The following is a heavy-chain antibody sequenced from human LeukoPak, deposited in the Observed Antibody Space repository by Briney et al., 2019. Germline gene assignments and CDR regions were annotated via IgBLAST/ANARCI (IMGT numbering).Heavy chain of an antibody. CDR2: IKQDESEK. CDR3: ARALDSSSSRYQAFEE. V-gene: IGHV3-7*01. Sequence: QPGGSLRLSCAVSGFTFTDYWMSWVRQAPGKGLEWVANIKQDESEKYYVDSVKGRFTISRDNAKSSLYLQMNSLRAEDTAVYYCARALDSSSSRYQAFEEWGQGTLVTVSS. J-gene: IGHJ4*02. CDR1: GFTFTDYW. D-gene: IGHD2-2*01.